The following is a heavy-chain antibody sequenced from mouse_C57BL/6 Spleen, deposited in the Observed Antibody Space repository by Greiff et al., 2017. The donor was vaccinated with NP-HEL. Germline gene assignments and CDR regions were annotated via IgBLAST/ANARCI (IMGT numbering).Heavy chain of an antibody. D-gene: IGHD1-1*01. CDR3: ASPDYYGSTRFAY. Sequence: EVQRVESGGGLVKPGGSLKLSCAASGFTFSSYTMSWVRQPPEKRLEWVATISGGGGNTYYPDSVKGRFTISSDNAKNTLYLQMSRLRSEDTAMYYCASPDYYGSTRFAYWGQGTLVTVSS. CDR2: ISGGGGNT. V-gene: IGHV5-9*04. CDR1: GFTFSSYT. J-gene: IGHJ3*01.